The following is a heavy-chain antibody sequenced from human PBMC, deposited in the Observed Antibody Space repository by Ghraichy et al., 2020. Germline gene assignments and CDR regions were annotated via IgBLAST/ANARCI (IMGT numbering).Heavy chain of an antibody. CDR1: GFTFSRHW. D-gene: IGHD4-17*01. J-gene: IGHJ4*02. CDR3: ARDPYGDYKYGGTDY. Sequence: GGSLRLSCAASGFTFSRHWMSWVRQAPGKGLEWVASIKSDRSDSFYLDSVKGRFTISRDNAENSVSLEMTSLRAEDTAVYYCARDPYGDYKYGGTDYWGRGPLVSVSS. V-gene: IGHV3-7*01. CDR2: IKSDRSDS.